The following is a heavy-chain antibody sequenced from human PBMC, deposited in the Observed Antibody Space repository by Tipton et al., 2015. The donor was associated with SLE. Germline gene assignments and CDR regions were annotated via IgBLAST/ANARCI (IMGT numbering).Heavy chain of an antibody. Sequence: TLSLTCTVSGVSISSHYWSWIRQPPGKGLEWIGSFYFSGASNYNPSLKSRVTISVDTSKNQFSLKLSSVTAADTAVYYCARMGYGDGFDVWGQGTIVTVSS. D-gene: IGHD4-17*01. CDR1: GVSISSHY. CDR2: FYFSGAS. CDR3: ARMGYGDGFDV. V-gene: IGHV4-59*11. J-gene: IGHJ6*02.